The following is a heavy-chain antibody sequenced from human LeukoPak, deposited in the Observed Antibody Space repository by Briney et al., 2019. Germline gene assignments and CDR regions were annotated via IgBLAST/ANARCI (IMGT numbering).Heavy chain of an antibody. D-gene: IGHD6-19*01. Sequence: GGSLRLSCAASGFTFSSYAMHWVRQAPGKGLEWVAVMSYDGSNKYYADSVKGRFTISRDNSKNTLYLQMNSLRAEDTAVYYCARAKQWLAQGLIDYWGQGTLVTVSS. J-gene: IGHJ4*02. CDR3: ARAKQWLAQGLIDY. CDR2: MSYDGSNK. CDR1: GFTFSSYA. V-gene: IGHV3-30*04.